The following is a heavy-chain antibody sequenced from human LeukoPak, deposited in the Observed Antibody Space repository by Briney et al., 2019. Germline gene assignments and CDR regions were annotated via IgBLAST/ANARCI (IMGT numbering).Heavy chain of an antibody. Sequence: PGRSLRLSCAASGFTFSSYGMHWVRQAPGKGLEWVAFIRYDGSNKYYADSVKGRFTISRDNSKNTLYLQMNSLRAEDTAVYYCAKDLAIALYGSGSYYPTNPTTWGQGTLVTVSS. D-gene: IGHD3-10*01. J-gene: IGHJ5*02. CDR1: GFTFSSYG. CDR3: AKDLAIALYGSGSYYPTNPTT. V-gene: IGHV3-30*02. CDR2: IRYDGSNK.